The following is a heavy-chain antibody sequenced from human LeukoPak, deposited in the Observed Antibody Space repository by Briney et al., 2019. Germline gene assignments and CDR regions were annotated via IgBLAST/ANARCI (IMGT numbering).Heavy chain of an antibody. CDR2: IWYDGSNK. D-gene: IGHD6-19*01. Sequence: AGGSLRLSCAASGFTFSSYGMHWVRQAPGKGLEWVAVIWYDGSNKYYADSVKGRFTISRDNSKNTLYLQMNSLRAEDTAVYYCARDLVAGTFSRGMDVWGQGTTVTVSS. CDR3: ARDLVAGTFSRGMDV. CDR1: GFTFSSYG. V-gene: IGHV3-33*01. J-gene: IGHJ6*02.